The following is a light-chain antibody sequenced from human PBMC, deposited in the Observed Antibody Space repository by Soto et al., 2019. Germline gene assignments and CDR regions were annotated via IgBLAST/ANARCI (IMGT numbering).Light chain of an antibody. Sequence: ETVMTQSPATLPVSPGERATLSCRASQSVRSNLAWYQQKPGQAPRLLIYGASTRATGVPARFSGSGSGTEFTLTINSLKSEDFALSYCQEYDNWPLWTFGQGTKVDIK. CDR1: QSVRSN. V-gene: IGKV3-15*01. J-gene: IGKJ1*01. CDR2: GAS. CDR3: QEYDNWPLWT.